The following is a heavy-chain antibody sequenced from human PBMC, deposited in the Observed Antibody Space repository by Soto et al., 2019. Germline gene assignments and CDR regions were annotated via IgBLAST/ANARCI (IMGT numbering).Heavy chain of an antibody. Sequence: QVQLQESGPGLVKPSQTLSLTCTVSGGSISSGGYYWSWIRQHPGKGLEWIGYIYYSGSTYYNPSLKSPVTISVDTSKNQFSLKLSSVTAADTAVYYCARGRGIVATINRSLLFDYWGQGTLVTVSS. CDR3: ARGRGIVATINRSLLFDY. V-gene: IGHV4-31*01. J-gene: IGHJ4*02. CDR1: GGSISSGGYY. D-gene: IGHD5-12*01. CDR2: IYYSGST.